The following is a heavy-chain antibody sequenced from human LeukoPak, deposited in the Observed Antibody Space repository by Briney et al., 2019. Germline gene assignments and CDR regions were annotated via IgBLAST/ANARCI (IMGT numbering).Heavy chain of an antibody. CDR1: GGSISSSSYY. CDR2: IYYSGST. V-gene: IGHV4-39*02. J-gene: IGHJ6*03. CDR3: AKEGRGYSYGYGYYYYMDV. D-gene: IGHD5-18*01. Sequence: SETLSLTCTVSGGSISSSSYYWGWIRQPPGKGLEWIGSIYYSGSTYYNPSLKSRVTISVDTSKNQFSLKLSSVTAADTAVYYCAKEGRGYSYGYGYYYYMDVWGKGTTVTISS.